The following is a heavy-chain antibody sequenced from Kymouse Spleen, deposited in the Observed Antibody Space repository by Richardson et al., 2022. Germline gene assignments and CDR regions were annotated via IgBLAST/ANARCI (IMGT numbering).Heavy chain of an antibody. CDR2: IRSKANSYAT. D-gene: IGHD6-6*01. CDR3: TTIAARGYYFDY. CDR1: GFTFSGSA. J-gene: IGHJ4*02. V-gene: IGHV3-73*02. Sequence: EVQLVESGGGLVQPGGSLKLSCAASGFTFSGSAMHWVRQASGKGLEWVGRIRSKANSYATAYAASVKGRFTISRDDSKNTAYLQMNSLKTEDTAVYYCTTIAARGYYFDYWGQGTLVTVSS.